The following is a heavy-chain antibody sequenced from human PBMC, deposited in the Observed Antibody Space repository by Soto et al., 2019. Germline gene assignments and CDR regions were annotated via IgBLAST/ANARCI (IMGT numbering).Heavy chain of an antibody. J-gene: IGHJ4*02. CDR3: AKDGDYGGGYFDS. D-gene: IGHD4-17*01. Sequence: WISLVSWDGGSAYYVDSVKGRFTISRDNSKNSLYLQMNTLRIEDTALYYCAKDGDYGGGYFDSWGPGTLVTVSS. CDR2: VSWDGGSA. V-gene: IGHV3-43*01.